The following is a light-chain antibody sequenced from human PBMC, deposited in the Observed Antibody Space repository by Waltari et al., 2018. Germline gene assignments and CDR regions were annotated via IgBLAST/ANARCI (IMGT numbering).Light chain of an antibody. V-gene: IGKV3-15*01. CDR2: GAS. CDR1: KSVINN. Sequence: EIVLPQSPATLSVSPGERATRSCRASKSVINNLAWYPQKPGQAPRLLIYGASRRTSDGPVRFSGSGSGTEFTLTISSLRAGDSAMYYCHQYNTWPKTFGQGTKVEI. J-gene: IGKJ1*01. CDR3: HQYNTWPKT.